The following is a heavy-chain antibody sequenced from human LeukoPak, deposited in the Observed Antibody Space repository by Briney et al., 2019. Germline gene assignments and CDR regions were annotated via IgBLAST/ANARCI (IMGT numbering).Heavy chain of an antibody. CDR2: IYSGGST. D-gene: IGHD2/OR15-2a*01. J-gene: IGHJ4*02. Sequence: GGSLRLSCAASGFTVSSNYMSWVRQAPGKGLEWVSVIYSGGSTYYADSVKGRFTISRDNSKNTLYLQMNSLRAEDTAVYYCARDEPSPDSTDLDYWGQGTLVTVSS. CDR1: GFTVSSNY. CDR3: ARDEPSPDSTDLDY. V-gene: IGHV3-53*01.